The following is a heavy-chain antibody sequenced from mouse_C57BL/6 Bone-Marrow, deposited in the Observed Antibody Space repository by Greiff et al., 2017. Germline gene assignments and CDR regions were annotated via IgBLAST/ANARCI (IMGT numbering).Heavy chain of an antibody. CDR1: GFTFSDYY. J-gene: IGHJ1*03. CDR2: ISNGGGST. Sequence: EVKLMESGGGLVQPGGSLKLSCAASGFTFSDYYMYWVRQTPEKRLEWVAYISNGGGSTYYPDTVKGRFTISRDNAKNTLYLQMSRLKSEDTAMYYCARRYYSNYVWYFDVWGTGTTVTVSS. V-gene: IGHV5-12*01. CDR3: ARRYYSNYVWYFDV. D-gene: IGHD2-5*01.